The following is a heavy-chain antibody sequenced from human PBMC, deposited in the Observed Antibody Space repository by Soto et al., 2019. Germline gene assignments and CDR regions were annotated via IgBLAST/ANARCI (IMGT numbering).Heavy chain of an antibody. J-gene: IGHJ4*02. Sequence: EVQLVESGGGLVQPGGSLRLSCAASGFTFSINWMSWVRQTPEKGLECVANINQDGSQKYYVDSVKGRFTISRDNARNSLDLHMDSLRAEETAVYYCATYMGRGGYDYWGLGTLVNVSS. V-gene: IGHV3-7*01. CDR3: ATYMGRGGYDY. D-gene: IGHD3-10*01. CDR1: GFTFSINW. CDR2: INQDGSQK.